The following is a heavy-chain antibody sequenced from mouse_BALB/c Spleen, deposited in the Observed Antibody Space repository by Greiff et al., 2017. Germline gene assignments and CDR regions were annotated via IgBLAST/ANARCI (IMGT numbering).Heavy chain of an antibody. Sequence: VQLQQSGAELMKPGASVKISCKATGYTFSSYWIEWVKQRPGHGLEWIGEILPGSGSTNYNEKFKGKATLTADKSSSTAYMQLSSLTSENSAVYFCARGSYYGEGGFAYWGQGTLVTVSA. CDR1: GYTFSSYW. CDR3: ARGSYYGEGGFAY. V-gene: IGHV1-9*01. D-gene: IGHD1-1*01. CDR2: ILPGSGST. J-gene: IGHJ3*01.